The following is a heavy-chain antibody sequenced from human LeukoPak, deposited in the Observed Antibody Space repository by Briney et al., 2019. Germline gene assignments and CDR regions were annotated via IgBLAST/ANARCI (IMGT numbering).Heavy chain of an antibody. J-gene: IGHJ4*02. V-gene: IGHV4-34*01. CDR3: ARHLWNDGFY. Sequence: SETLSLTCAVYGGSFSGYYWSWIRQPPGKGLEWIGEINHSGSTNYNPSLKSRVTISVDTPKNQFSLKLSSVTAADTAVYYCARHLWNDGFYWGQGTLVTVSS. D-gene: IGHD1-1*01. CDR2: INHSGST. CDR1: GGSFSGYY.